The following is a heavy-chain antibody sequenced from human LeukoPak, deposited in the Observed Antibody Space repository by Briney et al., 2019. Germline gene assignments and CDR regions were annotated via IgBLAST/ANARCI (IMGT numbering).Heavy chain of an antibody. CDR2: IYYSGST. CDR3: ARPQRGYGSDY. Sequence: SETLSLTCTVSGGSISSYYWSWIRQPPGKGLEWIGYIYYSGSTNYNPSLKSRVTISVDTSKNQFSLKLSSVTAADTAVYYCARPQRGYGSDYWGQGTLVTVSS. D-gene: IGHD5-18*01. J-gene: IGHJ4*02. CDR1: GGSISSYY. V-gene: IGHV4-59*08.